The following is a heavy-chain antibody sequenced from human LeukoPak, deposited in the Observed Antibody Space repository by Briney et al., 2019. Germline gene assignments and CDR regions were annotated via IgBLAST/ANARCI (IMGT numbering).Heavy chain of an antibody. CDR3: ARGPKGYGMDV. CDR1: GYTFTDYY. J-gene: IGHJ6*02. V-gene: IGHV1-46*01. Sequence: VASVKVSCKASGYTFTDYYMHWVRQATGQGLEWMGIINPSDGSTNYAQKFQGRVTITADKFTSTAYMELSSLTSEDTAVYYCARGPKGYGMDVWGQGTTVIVSS. CDR2: INPSDGST.